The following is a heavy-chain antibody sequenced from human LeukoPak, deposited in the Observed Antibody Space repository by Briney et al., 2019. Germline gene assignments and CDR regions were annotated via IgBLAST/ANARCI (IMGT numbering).Heavy chain of an antibody. CDR2: IYYSRST. CDR1: GGSISSSSYY. Sequence: NTSETLSLTCTVSGGSISSSSYYWGWIRQPLGKGLEWIGSIYYSRSTYYNPSLKSRVTISVDTSKNQFSLKLSSVTAADTAVYYCARGVTMIVVVIHDWYFDLWGRGTLVTVSS. D-gene: IGHD3-22*01. CDR3: ARGVTMIVVVIHDWYFDL. J-gene: IGHJ2*01. V-gene: IGHV4-39*01.